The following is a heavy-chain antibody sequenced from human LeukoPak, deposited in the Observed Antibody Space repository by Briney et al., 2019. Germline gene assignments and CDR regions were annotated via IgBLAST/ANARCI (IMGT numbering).Heavy chain of an antibody. J-gene: IGHJ4*02. CDR1: GFTLINYS. Sequence: PGGSLRLSSAASGFTLINYSMSWVRQAPGKGLEWVSSIASASDGIYYADSVRGRFTISRDNAKNSLYLQMNRLRAGDTAVYYCARDGGWKNDYWGQGNLVTVSS. V-gene: IGHV3-21*01. CDR3: ARDGGWKNDY. D-gene: IGHD1-1*01. CDR2: IASASDGI.